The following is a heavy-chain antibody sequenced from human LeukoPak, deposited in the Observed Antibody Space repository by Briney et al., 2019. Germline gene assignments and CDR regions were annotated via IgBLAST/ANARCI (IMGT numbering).Heavy chain of an antibody. D-gene: IGHD4-17*01. CDR3: ARSKTTVTSNWFDP. Sequence: SETLFLTCTVSGGSITSYYWNWIRQPPGKGLEWIGHIHYTGSTSYNPSLKSRVTISVDTSKNHFSLKLSSVTAADTAVYYCARSKTTVTSNWFDPWGQGTLVTVSS. V-gene: IGHV4-59*08. J-gene: IGHJ5*02. CDR1: GGSITSYY. CDR2: IHYTGST.